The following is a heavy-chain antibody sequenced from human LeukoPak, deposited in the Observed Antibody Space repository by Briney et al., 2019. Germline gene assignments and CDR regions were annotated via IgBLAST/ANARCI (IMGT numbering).Heavy chain of an antibody. D-gene: IGHD6-13*01. CDR2: IFYSGST. J-gene: IGHJ4*02. CDR1: GGSIRNYY. CDR3: AREIPAAGHFDY. Sequence: PSETLSLTCSVSGGSIRNYYWTWIRQPPGKGLEWIGYIFYSGSTNYNPSLKSRVTISLDTSKNHFSLRLNSVTAAGTAVYYCAREIPAAGHFDYWGQGFLVTVSS. V-gene: IGHV4-59*01.